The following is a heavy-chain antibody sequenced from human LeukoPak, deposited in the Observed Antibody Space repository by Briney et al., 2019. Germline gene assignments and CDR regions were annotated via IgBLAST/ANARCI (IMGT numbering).Heavy chain of an antibody. Sequence: SVTVSCKASGGTFIIYAISWVRQAPGQGLEWMGGIIPIFGTANYAQKFQGRVTMTRDMSTSTVYMELSSLRSEDTAVYYCARDTLRAVDYWGQGTLVTVSS. J-gene: IGHJ4*02. CDR2: IIPIFGTA. V-gene: IGHV1-69*05. CDR1: GGTFIIYA. CDR3: ARDTLRAVDY. D-gene: IGHD4-17*01.